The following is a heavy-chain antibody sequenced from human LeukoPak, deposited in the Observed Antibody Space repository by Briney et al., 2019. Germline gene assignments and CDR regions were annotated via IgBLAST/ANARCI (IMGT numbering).Heavy chain of an antibody. J-gene: IGHJ4*02. CDR1: GFTFSSYA. CDR2: ISGSGGGT. Sequence: GGSLRLSCAASGFTFSSYAMTWVRQAPGKGLQWVSTISGSGGGTYYTDSVKGRFTISRDNSKNTLYLQMNSLRAEDTAVYYCAKHYYDSSGYYNYFDYWGQGTLVTVSS. D-gene: IGHD3-22*01. CDR3: AKHYYDSSGYYNYFDY. V-gene: IGHV3-23*01.